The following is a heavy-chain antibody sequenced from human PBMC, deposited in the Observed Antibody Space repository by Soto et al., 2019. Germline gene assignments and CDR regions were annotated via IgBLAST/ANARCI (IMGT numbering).Heavy chain of an antibody. Sequence: QVQLVESGGGVVQPGRSLRLSCAASGFSFSDYGMHWVRQAPGKGLEWVAVISYDGSQKYYADSVKGRFTISRDSSKNTLYLQMNSLRAEDTAVYYCAKDPERGLNYYNSGSYLQHWGQGTLVTVSS. CDR3: AKDPERGLNYYNSGSYLQH. CDR1: GFSFSDYG. D-gene: IGHD3-10*01. CDR2: ISYDGSQK. J-gene: IGHJ1*01. V-gene: IGHV3-30*18.